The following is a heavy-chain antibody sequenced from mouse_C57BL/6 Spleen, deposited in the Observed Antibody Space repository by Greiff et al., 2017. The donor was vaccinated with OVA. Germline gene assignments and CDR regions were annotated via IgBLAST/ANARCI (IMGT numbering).Heavy chain of an antibody. CDR2: ISGGGGNT. J-gene: IGHJ1*03. CDR3: ARHEGYDGYYGGYFDD. D-gene: IGHD2-3*01. Sequence: EVKVVESGGGLVKPGGSLKLSCAASGFTFSSYTMSWVRQTPEKRLEWVATISGGGGNTYYPDSVKGRFTLSRDNATNTLYLQTSSLRTEDTALYYCARHEGYDGYYGGYFDDWGKGTTVTVSS. V-gene: IGHV5-9*01. CDR1: GFTFSSYT.